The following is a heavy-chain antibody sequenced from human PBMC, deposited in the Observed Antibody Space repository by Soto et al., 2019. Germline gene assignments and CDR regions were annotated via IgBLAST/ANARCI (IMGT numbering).Heavy chain of an antibody. V-gene: IGHV2-5*02. CDR2: IYWDDDK. CDR3: AHSFGGYEYFDY. D-gene: IGHD5-12*01. J-gene: IGHJ4*02. Sequence: QITLKESGPTLVKPTQTLTLTCTFSGFSLSTSGVGVGWIRQPPGKALEWLALIYWDDDKRYSPSLKSRLTITKDTSKIQVFLTMTNMDPVDTATYFCAHSFGGYEYFDYWGQGTLVTVPS. CDR1: GFSLSTSGVG.